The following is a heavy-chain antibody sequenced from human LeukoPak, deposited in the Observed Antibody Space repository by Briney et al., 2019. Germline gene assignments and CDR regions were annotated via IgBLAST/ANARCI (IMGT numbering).Heavy chain of an antibody. CDR2: IYYTGST. V-gene: IGHV4-39*01. CDR3: VCGYYSRGDY. CDR1: GGSISSTTYY. D-gene: IGHD2/OR15-2a*01. J-gene: IGHJ4*02. Sequence: SETLSLTCTVSGGSISSTTYYWGWIRQPPGKGLEWIGTIYYTGSTYYNPSLKSRVTISIDTSKNQFSLKLSSVTAADTAVNYCVCGYYSRGDYWGQGTLVTVSS.